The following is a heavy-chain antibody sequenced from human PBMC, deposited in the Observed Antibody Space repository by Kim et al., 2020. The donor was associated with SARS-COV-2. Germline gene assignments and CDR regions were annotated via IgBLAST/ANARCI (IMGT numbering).Heavy chain of an antibody. CDR3: AKDLRLRRLGSPDY. J-gene: IGHJ4*02. D-gene: IGHD2-21*01. V-gene: IGHV3-30*18. CDR1: GFTFSSYG. CDR2: ISYDGSNK. Sequence: GGSLRLSCAASGFTFSSYGMHWVRQAPGKGLEWVAVISYDGSNKYYADSVKGRFTISRDNSKNTLYLQMNSLRAEDTAVYYCAKDLRLRRLGSPDYWGQG.